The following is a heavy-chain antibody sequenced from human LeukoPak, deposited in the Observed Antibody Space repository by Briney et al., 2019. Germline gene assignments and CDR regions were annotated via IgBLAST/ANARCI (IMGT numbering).Heavy chain of an antibody. J-gene: IGHJ4*02. CDR2: IYYGGST. V-gene: IGHV4-59*01. D-gene: IGHD2-2*01. CDR3: ARDRIGTTCYDY. Sequence: IYYGGSTNYNPSLQSRVTISVDTSKNQFSLKLSSVTAADTAVYYCARDRIGTTCYDYWGQGTLVTVSS.